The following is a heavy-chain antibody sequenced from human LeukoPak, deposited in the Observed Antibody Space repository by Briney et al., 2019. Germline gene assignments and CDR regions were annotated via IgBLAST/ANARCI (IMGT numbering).Heavy chain of an antibody. CDR1: GGSISSSSYY. V-gene: IGHV4-39*07. CDR3: ARTLTMVRGVIDIFFDY. Sequence: PSETLSLTCTVSGGSISSSSYYWGWIRQPPGKGLEWIGSIYYSGSTYYNPSLKSRVTISVDTSKNQFSLKLSSVTAADTAVYYCARTLTMVRGVIDIFFDYWGQGTLVTVSS. CDR2: IYYSGST. J-gene: IGHJ4*02. D-gene: IGHD3-10*01.